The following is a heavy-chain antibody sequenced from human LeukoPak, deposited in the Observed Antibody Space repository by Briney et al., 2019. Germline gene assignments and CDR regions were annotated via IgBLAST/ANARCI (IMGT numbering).Heavy chain of an antibody. V-gene: IGHV3-30*02. J-gene: IGHJ6*03. D-gene: IGHD1-26*01. Sequence: HPGGSLRLSCAEFGFSFITYGMHWVRQAPGKGLEWVAFMSNDGSDKLYRDSVKGRFTISRDNSKNTLYPQMTRLGDDDTAVYFCAKGLSGSYDYYMDVWGKGTTVTVSS. CDR3: AKGLSGSYDYYMDV. CDR2: MSNDGSDK. CDR1: GFSFITYG.